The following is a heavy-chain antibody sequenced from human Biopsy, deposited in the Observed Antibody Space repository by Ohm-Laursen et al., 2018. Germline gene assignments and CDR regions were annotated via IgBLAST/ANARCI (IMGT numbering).Heavy chain of an antibody. CDR3: ARIAAAGWDDY. CDR1: GYKFTSYG. V-gene: IGHV1-18*01. D-gene: IGHD6-25*01. Sequence: ASVKVSCKASGYKFTSYGMSWVRQAPGQGFEWMGRISGYNGNTNYAQKSQGRITMTIDAATSTGYMDLRSLKSDDTAVYYCARIAAAGWDDYWGQGTLVTASS. CDR2: ISGYNGNT. J-gene: IGHJ4*02.